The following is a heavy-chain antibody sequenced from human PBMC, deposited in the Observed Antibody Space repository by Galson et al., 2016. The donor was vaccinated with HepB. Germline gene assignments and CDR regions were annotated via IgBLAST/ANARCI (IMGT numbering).Heavy chain of an antibody. Sequence: SLRLSCAASGFTFSNYGMHWVRQAPGKGLEWVAADSMAGRRKFYADSVKGRFTISRDNSNNMLFLQMSSLRADDTAVYYCAKRHEYCPAVGCSVDYWGQGTLGSVSS. D-gene: IGHD2/OR15-2a*01. J-gene: IGHJ4*02. V-gene: IGHV3-30*18. CDR1: GFTFSNYG. CDR2: DSMAGRRK. CDR3: AKRHEYCPAVGCSVDY.